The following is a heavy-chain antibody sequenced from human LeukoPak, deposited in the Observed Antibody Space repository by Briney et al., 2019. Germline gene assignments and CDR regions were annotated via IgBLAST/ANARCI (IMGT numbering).Heavy chain of an antibody. V-gene: IGHV3-7*01. J-gene: IGHJ4*02. D-gene: IGHD2-15*01. CDR1: GFTFSSYW. CDR2: IKQDGSEK. Sequence: GGSLRLSCAASGFTFSSYWMSWVRQAPGKGLEWVANIKQDGSEKYYVDSVKGRFTISRDNGKNSLYLQMNSLRAEDTAVYYCARARMRRPVDYWGQGTLVTVSS. CDR3: ARARMRRPVDY.